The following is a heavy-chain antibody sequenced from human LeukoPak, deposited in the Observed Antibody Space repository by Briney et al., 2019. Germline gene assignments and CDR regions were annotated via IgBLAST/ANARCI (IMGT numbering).Heavy chain of an antibody. J-gene: IGHJ4*02. CDR3: ARAYYCGGDCYHFDY. D-gene: IGHD2-21*02. CDR1: GGSISSYY. Sequence: SETLSLTCTVSGGSISSYYWSWIRQPPGKGLEWIGYIYYSGSTNYNPSLKSRVTISVDKSKNQFSLKLSSVTAADTAVYYCARAYYCGGDCYHFDYWGQGTLVTVSS. V-gene: IGHV4-59*01. CDR2: IYYSGST.